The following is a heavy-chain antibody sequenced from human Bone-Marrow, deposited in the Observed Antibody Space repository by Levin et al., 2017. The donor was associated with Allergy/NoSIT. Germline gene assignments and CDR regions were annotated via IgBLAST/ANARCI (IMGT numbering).Heavy chain of an antibody. CDR2: MNPNSANT. J-gene: IGHJ4*02. CDR1: GNRFTGFD. CDR3: ARAEGAATFDS. Sequence: ASVKVSCKVSGNRFTGFDVHWVRQATGQGLEWMGWMNPNSANTGYAQKFQGRVTMTRDPSINTAFIVLSSLTSDDTAIYYWARAEGAATFDSWGQGTLVIVSS. V-gene: IGHV1-8*01. D-gene: IGHD2-15*01.